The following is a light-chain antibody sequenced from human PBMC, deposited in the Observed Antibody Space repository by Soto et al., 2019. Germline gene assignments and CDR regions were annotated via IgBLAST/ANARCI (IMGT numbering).Light chain of an antibody. CDR2: GAS. Sequence: DIQMTQSPSSLSASVGDRVTITCRASQRISTYLNWYQQRPGKAPKILIYGASSLQSGVPSRFSGVVTGPDFALTIITLQAYDSATYCCQRSYSHPLTLGHWTRVD. J-gene: IGKJ3*01. CDR1: QRISTY. CDR3: QRSYSHPLT. V-gene: IGKV1-39*01.